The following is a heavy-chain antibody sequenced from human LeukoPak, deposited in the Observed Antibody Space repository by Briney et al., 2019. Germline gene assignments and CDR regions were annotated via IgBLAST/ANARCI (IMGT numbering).Heavy chain of an antibody. CDR2: IYTSGST. D-gene: IGHD6-6*01. V-gene: IGHV4-61*02. Sequence: NPSQTLSLTCTVSGGSISSGSYYWSWIRQPAGKGLEWIGRIYTSGSTNYNPSLKSRVTISVDTSKNQFSLKLSSVTAADTAVYYCARETIAAPSGDAFDYWGQGTLVTVSS. CDR3: ARETIAAPSGDAFDY. CDR1: GGSISSGSYY. J-gene: IGHJ4*02.